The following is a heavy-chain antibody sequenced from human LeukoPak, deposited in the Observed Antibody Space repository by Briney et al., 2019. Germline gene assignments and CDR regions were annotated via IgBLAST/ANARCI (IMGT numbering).Heavy chain of an antibody. Sequence: PGTSLRLSCAASGFIFSGYGIHWVRQAPGKGLEWLAVVSHVGIHQYYAHSVRGRFTISRDNAKSSLYLQMNNLRVEDTAIYYCTRHGHYNFDRWGQGTLVTVSS. CDR1: GFIFSGYG. CDR2: VSHVGIHQ. D-gene: IGHD3-10*01. CDR3: TRHGHYNFDR. V-gene: IGHV3-30*03. J-gene: IGHJ4*02.